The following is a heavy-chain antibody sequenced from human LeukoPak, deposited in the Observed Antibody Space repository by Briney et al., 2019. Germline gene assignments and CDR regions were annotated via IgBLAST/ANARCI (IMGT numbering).Heavy chain of an antibody. CDR2: ISSSSSYT. Sequence: GGSLRLSCAASGFTFNYAWMNWVRQAPGKGLEWVSYISSSSSYTNYADSVKGRFTISRDNAKNSLYLQMNSLRAEDTAVYYCARVEQQLANFDYWGQGTLVTVSS. D-gene: IGHD6-13*01. CDR1: GFTFNYAW. V-gene: IGHV3-11*06. J-gene: IGHJ4*02. CDR3: ARVEQQLANFDY.